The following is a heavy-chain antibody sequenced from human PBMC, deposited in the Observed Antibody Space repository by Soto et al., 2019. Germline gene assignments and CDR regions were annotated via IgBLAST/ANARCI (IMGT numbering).Heavy chain of an antibody. Sequence: QVQLVESGGGVVQPGRSLRLSCAGSGFIFKNYALNWVRQAPGKGLEWVASITRDGYNKYYADSVKGRFTISRDNSRDTLSLQMTALTIEDSSVYYCTKSSGGSSSVGMDYWGQGTRVTVSS. J-gene: IGHJ4*02. CDR3: TKSSGGSSSVGMDY. CDR2: ITRDGYNK. CDR1: GFIFKNYA. D-gene: IGHD6-6*01. V-gene: IGHV3-30*04.